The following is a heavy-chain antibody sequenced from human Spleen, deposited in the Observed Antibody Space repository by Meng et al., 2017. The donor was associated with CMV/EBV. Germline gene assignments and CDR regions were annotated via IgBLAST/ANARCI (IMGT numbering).Heavy chain of an antibody. CDR1: GGSISSYF. CDR2: VYYSGST. D-gene: IGHD6-13*01. V-gene: IGHV4-59*01. Sequence: SETLSLTCTLSGGSISSYFWSWIRQPPGKALEWIGYVYYSGSTNYNPSLESRVTTSVDTSKNKFSLKLSSVTAADTAVYYCAREATIAAAGLIDYWGQGTLVTVSS. J-gene: IGHJ4*02. CDR3: AREATIAAAGLIDY.